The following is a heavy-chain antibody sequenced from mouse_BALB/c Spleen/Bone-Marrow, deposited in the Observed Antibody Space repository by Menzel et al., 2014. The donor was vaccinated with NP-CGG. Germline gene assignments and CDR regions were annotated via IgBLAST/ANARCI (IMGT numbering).Heavy chain of an antibody. D-gene: IGHD4-1*01. CDR3: ARRGTGVDY. CDR1: GYTFTNYW. CDR2: IYPGGGYT. J-gene: IGHJ2*01. V-gene: IGHV1-63*02. Sequence: QVHLKESGAELVRPGTSVKISCKAFGYTFTNYWLGWVKQRPGHGLEWIGDIYPGGGYTNYNEKFKGKATLTADTSSSTAYMQLSSLTSEDSAVYFCARRGTGVDYWGQGTTLTVSS.